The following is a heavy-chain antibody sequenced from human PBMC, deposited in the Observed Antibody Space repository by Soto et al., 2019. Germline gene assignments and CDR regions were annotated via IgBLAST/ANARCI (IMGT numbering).Heavy chain of an antibody. CDR2: ISAYNGNT. D-gene: IGHD6-19*01. CDR1: GYTFTSYC. V-gene: IGHV1-18*01. CDR3: ARVVGAVAAARGAFDI. J-gene: IGHJ3*02. Sequence: GASVKVSCKASGYTFTSYCISWVLQAPGQGLEWMGWISAYNGNTNYAQKLQGRVTMTTDTSTSTAYMELRSLRSDDTAVYYCARVVGAVAAARGAFDIWGQGTMVTVSS.